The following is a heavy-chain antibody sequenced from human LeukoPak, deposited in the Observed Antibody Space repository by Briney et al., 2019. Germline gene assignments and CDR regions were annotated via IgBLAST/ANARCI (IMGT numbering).Heavy chain of an antibody. CDR3: ARGPGGAAGVYFDY. D-gene: IGHD2-15*01. J-gene: IGHJ4*02. Sequence: PSETLSLTCTVSGYSIRIGYYWGWIRQPPGKEMEWIGSIYHSGNTYYNPSLKSRVIMSVDTSKNQFSLKLSSVTAADTAVYYCARGPGGAAGVYFDYWGQGTLVAVSS. V-gene: IGHV4-38-2*02. CDR1: GYSIRIGYY. CDR2: IYHSGNT.